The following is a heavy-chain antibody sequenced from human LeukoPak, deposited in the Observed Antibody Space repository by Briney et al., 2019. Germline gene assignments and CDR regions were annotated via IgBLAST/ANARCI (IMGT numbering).Heavy chain of an antibody. V-gene: IGHV4-61*09. CDR1: GGSIRSGSYY. D-gene: IGHD5-18*01. J-gene: IGHJ6*03. CDR2: IYTRGTT. CDR3: ARVYTVMGATTVDHYHYYMDV. Sequence: SQTLSLTCTVSGGSIRSGSYYWSWIRQPAGKGLEWIGHIYTRGTTNYNPSVKSRVTVSLDTSKNQISLKLSSVTAADTAIYYCARVYTVMGATTVDHYHYYMDVWGKGTTVAVSS.